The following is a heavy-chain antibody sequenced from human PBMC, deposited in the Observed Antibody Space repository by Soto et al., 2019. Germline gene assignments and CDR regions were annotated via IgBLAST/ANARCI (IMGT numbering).Heavy chain of an antibody. D-gene: IGHD5-12*01. CDR1: GGTFSSYA. J-gene: IGHJ4*02. CDR3: ARDLSGYSGYDLAY. CDR2: IIPIFGTA. Sequence: ASVKVSCKASGGTFSSYAISWVRQAPGQGLEWMGGIIPIFGTANYAQKFQGRVTITADKSTSTAYMELSSLRSEDTAVYYCARDLSGYSGYDLAYWGQGTLVTVSS. V-gene: IGHV1-69*06.